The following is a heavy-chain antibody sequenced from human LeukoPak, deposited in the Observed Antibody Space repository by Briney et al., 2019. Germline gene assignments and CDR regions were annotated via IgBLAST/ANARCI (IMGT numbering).Heavy chain of an antibody. CDR3: ARDPSNSGYDYLYYFDY. CDR1: GYTFTGYY. CDR2: INPDNGGT. J-gene: IGHJ4*02. V-gene: IGHV1-2*02. Sequence: ASVKVSCKASGYTFTGYYMHWGRQAPGQGLEWMGWINPDNGGTNYAQKLQGRVTMTRDMSISTAYMELSRLTSDNTAVYYCARDPSNSGYDYLYYFDYWGQGTLVTVSS. D-gene: IGHD5-12*01.